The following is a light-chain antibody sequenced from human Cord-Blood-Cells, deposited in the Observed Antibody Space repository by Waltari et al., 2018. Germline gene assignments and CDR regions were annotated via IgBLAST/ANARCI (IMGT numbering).Light chain of an antibody. CDR3: CSYAGSSTWV. J-gene: IGLJ3*02. CDR1: SSAVGRYNL. Sequence: QSALTRPASVSGSPGPSLTISCTGTSSAVGRYNLFSWYQQHPGKAPKPMIYEGSKRSSGVSNRFSGSKSGNTASLTISGLQAEDEADYYCCSYAGSSTWVFGGGTKLTVL. CDR2: EGS. V-gene: IGLV2-23*01.